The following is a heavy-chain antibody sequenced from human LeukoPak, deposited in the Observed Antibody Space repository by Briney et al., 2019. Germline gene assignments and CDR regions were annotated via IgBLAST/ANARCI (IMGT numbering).Heavy chain of an antibody. V-gene: IGHV3-21*01. CDR3: AREPVLRFLEWFDY. D-gene: IGHD3-3*01. J-gene: IGHJ4*02. Sequence: GGSLRLSCAASGFAFSSYSMNWVRQAPGKGLEWVSSISSSSSYIYYADSVKGRFTISRDNAKNSLYLQMNSLRAEDTAVYYCAREPVLRFLEWFDYWGQGTLVTVSS. CDR2: ISSSSSYI. CDR1: GFAFSSYS.